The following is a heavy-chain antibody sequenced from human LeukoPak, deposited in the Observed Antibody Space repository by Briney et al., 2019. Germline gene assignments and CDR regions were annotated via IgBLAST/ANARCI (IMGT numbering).Heavy chain of an antibody. J-gene: IGHJ3*02. Sequence: SVKVSCKASGGTFSNYAISWVRQAPGQGLEWMGGIIPLFGTPNYAQKLQGRVTMTTDTSTSTAYMELRSLRSDDTAVYYCARDSGSYMSGAFDIWGQGTMVTVSS. CDR2: IIPLFGTP. V-gene: IGHV1-69*05. D-gene: IGHD1-26*01. CDR1: GGTFSNYA. CDR3: ARDSGSYMSGAFDI.